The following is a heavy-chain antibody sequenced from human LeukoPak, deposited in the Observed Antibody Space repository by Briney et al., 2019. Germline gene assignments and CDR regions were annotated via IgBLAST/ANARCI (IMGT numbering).Heavy chain of an antibody. V-gene: IGHV3-66*01. CDR2: IYSGGST. CDR1: GFTFSAYW. D-gene: IGHD2-15*01. Sequence: GGSLRLSCAASGFTFSAYWMSWVRQAPGKGLEWVSVIYSGGSTYYADSVKGRFTISRDNSKNTLYLQMNSLRAEDTAVYYCARVGSFGAFQHWGQGTLVTVSS. CDR3: ARVGSFGAFQH. J-gene: IGHJ1*01.